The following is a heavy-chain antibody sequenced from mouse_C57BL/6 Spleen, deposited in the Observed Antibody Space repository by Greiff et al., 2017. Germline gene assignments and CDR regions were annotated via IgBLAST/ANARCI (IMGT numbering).Heavy chain of an antibody. CDR1: GYTFTSYT. D-gene: IGHD2-12*01. J-gene: IGHJ4*01. CDR3: AREGDCYDDIAMDY. V-gene: IGHV1-4*01. Sequence: QVQLQQSGAELARPGASVKMSCKASGYTFTSYTMHWVKQRPGQGLEWIGYLNPSSGYTKYNQKFKDKATLTADKSSSTAYMQLSSLTSEDSAVYYCAREGDCYDDIAMDYWGQGASVTVS. CDR2: LNPSSGYT.